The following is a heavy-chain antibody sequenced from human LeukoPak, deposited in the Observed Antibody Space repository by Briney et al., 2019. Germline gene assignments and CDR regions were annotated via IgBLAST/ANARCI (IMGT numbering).Heavy chain of an antibody. CDR3: ARGPEYSSSWYVTHYYYMDV. CDR2: IYYSGST. V-gene: IGHV4-59*01. J-gene: IGHJ6*03. D-gene: IGHD6-13*01. Sequence: SETLSLTCTVSGGSISSYYWSWIRQPPGKGLEWIGYIYYSGSTNYNPSLKSRVTISVDTSKNQFSLKLSSVTAADTAVYYCARGPEYSSSWYVTHYYYMDVWGKGTTVTVSS. CDR1: GGSISSYY.